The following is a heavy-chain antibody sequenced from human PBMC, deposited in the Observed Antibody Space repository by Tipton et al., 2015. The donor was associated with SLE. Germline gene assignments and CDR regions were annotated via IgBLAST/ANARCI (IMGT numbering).Heavy chain of an antibody. Sequence: SLRLSCAASGFAFRDYPMHWVRRAPGKGLEYVSAISGNGGCTFYANSVKGRFSISRDNSKNTLYLQIDSLRTEDMAVYYCARDSGRYCSSTSTSFSAMDVWGKGTSVAVSS. CDR1: GFAFRDYP. CDR3: ARDSGRYCSSTSTSFSAMDV. V-gene: IGHV3-64*01. D-gene: IGHD2-2*01. CDR2: ISGNGGCT. J-gene: IGHJ6*04.